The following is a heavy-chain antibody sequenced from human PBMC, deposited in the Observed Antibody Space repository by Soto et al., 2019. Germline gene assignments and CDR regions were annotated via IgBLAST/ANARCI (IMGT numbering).Heavy chain of an antibody. CDR2: MNPNSGNT. Sequence: ASVKVSCKASGYTFTSYDINWVRQATGQGLEWMGWMNPNSGNTGYAQKFQGRVTMTRNTSISTAYMELSSLRSEDTAVYYCARKGPSSYAFDIWGQGTMVTVSS. J-gene: IGHJ3*02. V-gene: IGHV1-8*01. CDR3: ARKGPSSYAFDI. CDR1: GYTFTSYD. D-gene: IGHD1-26*01.